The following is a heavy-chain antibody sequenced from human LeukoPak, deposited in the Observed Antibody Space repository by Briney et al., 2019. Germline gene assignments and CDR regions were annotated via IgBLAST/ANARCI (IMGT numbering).Heavy chain of an antibody. D-gene: IGHD6-19*01. V-gene: IGHV3-33*05. Sequence: GGSLRLSCAASGFTFSSYGMHWVRQAPGKGLEWVAVISYDGSNKYYADSVKGRFTISRDNSKNTLYLQMNSLRAEDTAVYYCARDSSGWYSFDYWGQGTLVTVSS. CDR3: ARDSSGWYSFDY. CDR2: ISYDGSNK. J-gene: IGHJ4*02. CDR1: GFTFSSYG.